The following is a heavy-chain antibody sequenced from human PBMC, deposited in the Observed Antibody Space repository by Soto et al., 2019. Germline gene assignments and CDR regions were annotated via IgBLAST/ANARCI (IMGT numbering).Heavy chain of an antibody. CDR2: IFSDNER. Sequence: SGPTLVNPTQTLTLTCTFSGFSLSTSGMCVSWIRQPPGKALEWLAHIFSDNERSYSTSLQGRLTISKDTSGSQVVLSMTNVDPVDTATYYCARMKVDSYQFYYAMDVWGQGTTVTVSS. CDR3: ARMKVDSYQFYYAMDV. D-gene: IGHD3-9*01. V-gene: IGHV2-26*01. J-gene: IGHJ6*02. CDR1: GFSLSTSGMC.